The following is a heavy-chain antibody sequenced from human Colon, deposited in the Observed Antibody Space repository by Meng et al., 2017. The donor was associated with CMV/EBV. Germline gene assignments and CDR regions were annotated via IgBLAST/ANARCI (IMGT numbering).Heavy chain of an antibody. D-gene: IGHD4/OR15-4a*01. CDR2: ISSSSSFL. CDR3: ARGADYDF. CDR1: GFTFDTYS. V-gene: IGHV3-21*01. J-gene: IGHJ4*02. Sequence: GGSLRLSCAGSGFTFDTYSMNWVRQAPGKGLEWVSSISSSSSFLYYEDSLKGRFTASRDNAKNSLFLQMNRLRPEDTAVYYCARGADYDFWGQGTLVTVSS.